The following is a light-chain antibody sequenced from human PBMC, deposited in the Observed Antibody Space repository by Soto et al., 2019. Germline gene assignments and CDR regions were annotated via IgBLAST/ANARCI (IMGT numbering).Light chain of an antibody. CDR2: DAS. V-gene: IGKV3-11*01. CDR1: RSVDSF. CDR3: QQRSNWPPYT. J-gene: IGKJ2*01. Sequence: EIVLTQSPATLSLSPGERATLSCRASRSVDSFLAWYQQTPGPAPRLLIYDASHRAAGIPARFSCSGSGTDFSLTISILELEYFVVYYGQQRSNWPPYTFGQGTKLEIK.